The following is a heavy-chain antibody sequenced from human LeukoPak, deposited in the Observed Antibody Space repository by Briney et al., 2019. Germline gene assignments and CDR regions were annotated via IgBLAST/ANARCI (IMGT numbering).Heavy chain of an antibody. J-gene: IGHJ6*03. CDR2: IIPIFGTA. Sequence: ASVKVSCKASGGTFSSYAISWVRQAPGQGLEWMGGIIPIFGTANYAQKFQGRVTITTDESTSTAYMELSSLRSEDTAVYYCARDRRILRVSPHYWDYYYMDVWGKGTTVTVSS. CDR3: ARDRRILRVSPHYWDYYYMDV. CDR1: GGTFSSYA. V-gene: IGHV1-69*05. D-gene: IGHD2-8*02.